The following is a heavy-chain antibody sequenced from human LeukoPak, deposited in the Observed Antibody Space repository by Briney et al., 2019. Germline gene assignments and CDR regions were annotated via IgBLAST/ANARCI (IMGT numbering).Heavy chain of an antibody. Sequence: KTSETLSLTCTVSGGSISSYYWSWIRQPPGKGLEWIGYIYYSGSTNYNPSLKSRVTISVDTSKNQFSLKLSSVTAADTAVYYCARGNWNYGYWGQGTLVTVSS. V-gene: IGHV4-59*01. CDR3: ARGNWNYGY. J-gene: IGHJ4*02. D-gene: IGHD1-7*01. CDR1: GGSISSYY. CDR2: IYYSGST.